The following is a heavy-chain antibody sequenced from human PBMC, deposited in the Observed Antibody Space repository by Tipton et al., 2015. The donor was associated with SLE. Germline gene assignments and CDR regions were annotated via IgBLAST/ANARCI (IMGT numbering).Heavy chain of an antibody. V-gene: IGHV1-8*01. CDR2: MNPNSGNT. J-gene: IGHJ4*02. CDR1: GYTFTSYE. CDR3: ARTSSLEWLFDY. D-gene: IGHD3-3*01. Sequence: QVQLVQSGPEVKKPGASVKVSCKASGYTFTSYEINWVRQATGQGLEWMGWMNPNSGNTYYAQKFQGRVTMTRNTSISTAYMELSSLRSEDTAVYYCARTSSLEWLFDYWGQGTLVTVSS.